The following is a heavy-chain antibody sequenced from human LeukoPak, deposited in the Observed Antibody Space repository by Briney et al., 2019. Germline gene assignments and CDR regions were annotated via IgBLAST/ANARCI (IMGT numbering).Heavy chain of an antibody. V-gene: IGHV1-69*04. D-gene: IGHD4/OR15-4a*01. CDR3: ARGLNPRDYYYGMDV. J-gene: IGHJ6*02. CDR1: GGTFSSYA. Sequence: SVKVSCKASGGTFSSYAISWVRQAPGQGLEWMGRIIPILGIANYAQKFQGRVTITADKSTSTAFMELSSLRSEDTAVYYCARGLNPRDYYYGMDVWGQGTTVTVSS. CDR2: IIPILGIA.